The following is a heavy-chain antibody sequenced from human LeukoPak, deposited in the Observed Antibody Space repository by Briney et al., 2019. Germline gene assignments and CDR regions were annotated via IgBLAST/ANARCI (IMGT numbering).Heavy chain of an antibody. CDR2: IYYIGST. V-gene: IGHV4-39*07. D-gene: IGHD3-3*01. J-gene: IGHJ4*02. Sequence: SETLSLTCTVSGGSIRSYYWGWIRQPPGKGREWIGSIYYIGSTYYNPSLKSRVTISVDTSKNQFSLKLSSVTAADTAVYYCARSSSNYDFWGPYFDYWGQGTLVTVSS. CDR3: ARSSSNYDFWGPYFDY. CDR1: GGSIRSYY.